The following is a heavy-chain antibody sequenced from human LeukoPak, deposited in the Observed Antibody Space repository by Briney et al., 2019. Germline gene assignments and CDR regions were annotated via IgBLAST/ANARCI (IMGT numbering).Heavy chain of an antibody. J-gene: IGHJ4*01. Sequence: GGSLRLSCAASGFTFSSYAMSWVRQAPGKGLEWVSAITASGITTYHADSVKGRFTISRDNSKSTLYLQVTRLRAEDTAVFYCAKDRAAFYYDSGVAFDFWGHGSLVTVSS. CDR2: ITASGITT. CDR1: GFTFSSYA. V-gene: IGHV3-23*01. D-gene: IGHD3-22*01. CDR3: AKDRAAFYYDSGVAFDF.